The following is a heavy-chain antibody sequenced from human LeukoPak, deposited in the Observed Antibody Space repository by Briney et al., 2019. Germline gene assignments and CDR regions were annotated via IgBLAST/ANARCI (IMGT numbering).Heavy chain of an antibody. J-gene: IGHJ4*02. CDR3: AKGMRGSGWYGY. CDR1: GFTFSSYA. V-gene: IGHV3-23*01. D-gene: IGHD6-19*01. Sequence: PGGSLRLSCAASGFTFSSYAMSWVRQAPGKGLEWVSAISGSGGSTYYADSVKGRFTISRDNSKNTLCLQMNSLRAEDTAVYYCAKGMRGSGWYGYWGQGTLVTVSS. CDR2: ISGSGGST.